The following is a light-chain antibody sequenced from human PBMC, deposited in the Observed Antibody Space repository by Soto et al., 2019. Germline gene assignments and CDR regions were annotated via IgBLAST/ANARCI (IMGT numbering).Light chain of an antibody. J-gene: IGLJ2*01. CDR1: SGSIASNY. Sequence: NFMLTQPHSVSESPGKTVTISCTGSSGSIASNYVQWYQQRPGSAPTTVIYEDNQRPSGVPDRFSGSIDSSSNSASLTISGLKTEDEADYYCQSYDRGVFGGGTKLTVL. CDR3: QSYDRGV. V-gene: IGLV6-57*02. CDR2: EDN.